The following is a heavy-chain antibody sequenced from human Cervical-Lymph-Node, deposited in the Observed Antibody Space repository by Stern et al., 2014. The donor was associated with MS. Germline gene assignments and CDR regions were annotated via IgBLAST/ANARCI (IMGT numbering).Heavy chain of an antibody. CDR3: ARSSSSGYYYYGMDV. Sequence: VQLVQSGAEVKEPGESLKISCKASGYSFTNYWLGWVRQMPGKGLEWMGIIYPGDSDTRYSPSFQGQVTISADKSISTAYLQWSSLKASDTAMYYCARSSSSGYYYYGMDVWGQGTTVTVSS. CDR1: GYSFTNYW. J-gene: IGHJ6*02. V-gene: IGHV5-51*01. D-gene: IGHD6-6*01. CDR2: IYPGDSDT.